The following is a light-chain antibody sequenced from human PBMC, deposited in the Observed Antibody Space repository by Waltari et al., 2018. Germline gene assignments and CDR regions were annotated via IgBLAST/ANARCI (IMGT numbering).Light chain of an antibody. CDR3: QSYDSSLSGSYV. V-gene: IGLV1-40*01. J-gene: IGLJ1*01. CDR2: GNT. Sequence: QRVTISCTGSSSNIGADYHVHWYQQLPGTAPKVLIYGNTNRPSGVPDRFSGSKSGTSASLAITGLQAEDEADYYCQSYDSSLSGSYVFGSGTKVTVL. CDR1: SSNIGADYH.